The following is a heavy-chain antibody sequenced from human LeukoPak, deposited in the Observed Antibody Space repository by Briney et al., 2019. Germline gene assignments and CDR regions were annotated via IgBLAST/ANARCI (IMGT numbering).Heavy chain of an antibody. D-gene: IGHD3-9*01. V-gene: IGHV4-34*01. Sequence: SETLSLTCAVYGGSFSGYYWSWIRQPPGKGLEWIGKINHSGSTNYNPSLKSRVTISVDTSKNQFSLKLSSVTAADTAVYYCARKSQILRYFDWPTHGMDVWGQGTTVTVSS. CDR2: INHSGST. CDR3: ARKSQILRYFDWPTHGMDV. CDR1: GGSFSGYY. J-gene: IGHJ6*02.